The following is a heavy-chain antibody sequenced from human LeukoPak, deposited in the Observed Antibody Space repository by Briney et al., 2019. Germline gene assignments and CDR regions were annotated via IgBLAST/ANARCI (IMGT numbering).Heavy chain of an antibody. CDR1: GFTFSTYA. D-gene: IGHD6-19*01. V-gene: IGHV3-23*01. CDR2: ISGSGGGT. J-gene: IGHJ4*02. Sequence: GGSLRLSCAASGFTFSTYAMSWVRQAPAKGLEWVSGISGSGGGTDYADSVKGRFTISRDNSKNTLYLQMNSLRAEDTAVYYCACGWYFDYWGQGTLVTVSS. CDR3: ACGWYFDY.